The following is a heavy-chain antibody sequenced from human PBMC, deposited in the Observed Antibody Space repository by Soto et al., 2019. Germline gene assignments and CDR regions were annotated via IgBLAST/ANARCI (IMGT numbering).Heavy chain of an antibody. Sequence: SETLSLTCTVSGDSVITNRWWGWVRQSPGKGLEWIADMFHSGSTNYSPSLESRVTLSVHTSKKQFSLNLSSVTAADTAVYYCAREGYYDTSGYPRYYYYGMDVWGQGTTVTVSS. CDR2: MFHSGST. J-gene: IGHJ6*02. CDR3: AREGYYDTSGYPRYYYYGMDV. V-gene: IGHV4-4*02. CDR1: GDSVITNRW. D-gene: IGHD3-22*01.